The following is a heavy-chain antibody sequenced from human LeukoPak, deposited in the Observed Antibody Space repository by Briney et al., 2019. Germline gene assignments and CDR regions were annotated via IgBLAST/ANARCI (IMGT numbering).Heavy chain of an antibody. CDR3: ARPPEYWGY. D-gene: IGHD2-8*02. J-gene: IGHJ4*02. V-gene: IGHV4-34*01. CDR2: INHSGST. CDR1: GGSFSGYY. Sequence: PSETLSLTCAVYGGSFSGYYWSWIRQPPGKGLEWIGEINHSGSTNYNPSLKSRVTISVDTSKNQFSLKLSSVTAADTAVYYCARPPEYWGYWGQGTLVTVSS.